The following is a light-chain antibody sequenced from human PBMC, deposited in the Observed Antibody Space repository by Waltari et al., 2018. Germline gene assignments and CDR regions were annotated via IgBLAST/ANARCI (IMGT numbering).Light chain of an antibody. Sequence: AIQMNQSPSSLSASVGDTVTITCRASQGIRNDLGWYQQKPGKAPRLLIYCASILQSGVPSRFSGSASGTDYTLTISSLQPEDFATYFCLQDYSYPRTFGRGTKVEFK. CDR3: LQDYSYPRT. CDR2: CAS. V-gene: IGKV1-6*01. J-gene: IGKJ1*01. CDR1: QGIRND.